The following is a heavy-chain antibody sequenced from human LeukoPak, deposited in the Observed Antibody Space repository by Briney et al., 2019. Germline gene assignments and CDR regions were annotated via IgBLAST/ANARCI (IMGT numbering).Heavy chain of an antibody. CDR1: GFTFSSYE. CDR3: AREVSDYLRGYFDY. CDR2: ISGSGSSI. J-gene: IGHJ4*02. V-gene: IGHV3-48*03. D-gene: IGHD4-17*01. Sequence: GGSLRLSCAASGFTFSSYEMNWVRQAPGKGLEWASYISGSGSSIYYADSVKGRFTISRDNAKNSLYLQMNSLRAEDTAIYYCAREVSDYLRGYFDYWGQGTLVTVSS.